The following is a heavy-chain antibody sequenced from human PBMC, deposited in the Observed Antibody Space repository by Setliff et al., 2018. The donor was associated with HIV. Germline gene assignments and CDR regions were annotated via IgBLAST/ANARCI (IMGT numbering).Heavy chain of an antibody. CDR2: INPTGGST. V-gene: IGHV1-46*01. CDR3: AREFTTVRGVTITKYFDL. CDR1: GYTFTSQY. J-gene: IGHJ2*01. D-gene: IGHD3-10*01. Sequence: ASVKVSCKASGYTFTSQYLHWVRQAPGQGLEWMGVINPTGGSTTYAQNFQGRVTMTRDTSTSAVYMEVSSLRSEDTAVYYCAREFTTVRGVTITKYFDLWGRGTLVTVSS.